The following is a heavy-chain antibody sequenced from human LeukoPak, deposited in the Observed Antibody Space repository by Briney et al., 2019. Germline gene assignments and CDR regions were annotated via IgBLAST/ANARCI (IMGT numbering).Heavy chain of an antibody. CDR2: INPNSGGT. CDR3: ARLNSGSYGFDY. D-gene: IGHD1-26*01. J-gene: IGHJ4*02. CDR1: GYTFTGYY. V-gene: IGHV1-2*02. Sequence: ASVKVSCKASGYTFTGYYMHWVRQAPGQGPEWMGWINPNSGGTNYARKFQGRVTMTRDTSISTAYMELSRLRSDDTAVYYCARLNSGSYGFDYWGQGTLVTVSS.